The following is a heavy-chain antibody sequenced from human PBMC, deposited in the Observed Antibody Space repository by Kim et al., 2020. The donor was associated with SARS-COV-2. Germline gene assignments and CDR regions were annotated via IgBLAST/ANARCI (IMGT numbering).Heavy chain of an antibody. V-gene: IGHV1-69*13. CDR1: GGTFSSYA. CDR3: ARAVGRQQRPNYYGMDV. J-gene: IGHJ6*02. D-gene: IGHD6-25*01. Sequence: SVKVSCKASGGTFSSYAISWVRQAPGQGLEWMGGIIPIFGTANYAQKFQGRVTITADESTSTAYMELSSLRSEDTAVYYCARAVGRQQRPNYYGMDVWGQGTTVTVSS. CDR2: IIPIFGTA.